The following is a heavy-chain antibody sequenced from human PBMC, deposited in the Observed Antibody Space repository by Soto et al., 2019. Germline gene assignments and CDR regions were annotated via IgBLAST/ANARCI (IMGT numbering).Heavy chain of an antibody. V-gene: IGHV4-31*03. CDR3: ARGVPAGMVYYFDY. CDR1: GGSISSGGYY. J-gene: IGHJ4*02. D-gene: IGHD3-10*01. CDR2: IYYSGST. Sequence: PSETLSLTCTVSGGSISSGGYYWSWIRQHPGKGLEWIGYIYYSGSTYYNPSLKSRVTISVDTSKNQFSLKLSSVTAADTAVYYCARGVPAGMVYYFDYWGQGTLVTVSS.